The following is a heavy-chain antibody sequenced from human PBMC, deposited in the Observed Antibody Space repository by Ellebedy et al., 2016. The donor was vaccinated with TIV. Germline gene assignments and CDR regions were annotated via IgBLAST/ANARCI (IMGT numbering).Heavy chain of an antibody. V-gene: IGHV3-7*01. CDR3: ARAASSWHRNRDLDY. J-gene: IGHJ4*02. D-gene: IGHD2-2*01. Sequence: GGSLRLXXAASGFTFSSYWMSWVRQAPGKGLEWVANIKQDGSEKYYVDSVKGRFTISRDNAKNSLYLQMNSLRAEDTAVYYCARAASSWHRNRDLDYWGQGTLVTVSS. CDR2: IKQDGSEK. CDR1: GFTFSSYW.